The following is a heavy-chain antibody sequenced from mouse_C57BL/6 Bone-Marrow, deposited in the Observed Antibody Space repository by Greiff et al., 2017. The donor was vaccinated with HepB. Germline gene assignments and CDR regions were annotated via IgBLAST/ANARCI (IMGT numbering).Heavy chain of an antibody. CDR2: IYPRSGNT. CDR1: GYTFTSYG. V-gene: IGHV1-81*01. CDR3: ARSGYYGYDDGFDY. D-gene: IGHD2-2*01. Sequence: VKLVESGAELARPGASVKLSCKASGYTFTSYGISWVKQRTGQGLEWIGEIYPRSGNTYYNEKFKGKATLTADKSSSTAYMELRSLTSEDSAVYFCARSGYYGYDDGFDYWGQGTTLTVSS. J-gene: IGHJ2*01.